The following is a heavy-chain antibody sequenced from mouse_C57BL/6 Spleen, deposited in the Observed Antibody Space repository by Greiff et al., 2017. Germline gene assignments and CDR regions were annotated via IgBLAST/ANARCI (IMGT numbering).Heavy chain of an antibody. CDR2: IYPRSGNT. V-gene: IGHV1-81*01. Sequence: VMLVESGAELARPGASVKLSCKASGYTFTSYGISWVKQRTGQGLEWIGEIYPRSGNTYYNEKFKGKATLTADKSSSTAYMELRSLTSEDSAVYFCARFDGSSHYYAMDYWGKGTSVTVSS. CDR1: GYTFTSYG. J-gene: IGHJ4*01. D-gene: IGHD1-1*01. CDR3: ARFDGSSHYYAMDY.